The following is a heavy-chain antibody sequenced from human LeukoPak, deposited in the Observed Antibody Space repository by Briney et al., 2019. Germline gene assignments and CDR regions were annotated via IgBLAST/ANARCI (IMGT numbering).Heavy chain of an antibody. D-gene: IGHD3-22*01. CDR3: AREGVYYYDSTHI. J-gene: IGHJ3*02. V-gene: IGHV4-39*07. CDR1: GGSISSSSYY. CDR2: IYYSGST. Sequence: PSETLSLTCTVSGGSISSSSYYWGWIRQPPGKGLEWIGSIYYSGSTYYNPSLKSRVTISVDTSKNQFSLKLSSVTAADTAVYYCAREGVYYYDSTHIWGQGTMVTVSS.